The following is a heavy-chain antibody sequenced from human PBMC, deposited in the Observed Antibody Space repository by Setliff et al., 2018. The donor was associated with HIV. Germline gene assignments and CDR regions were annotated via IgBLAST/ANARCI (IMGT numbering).Heavy chain of an antibody. V-gene: IGHV4-34*01. D-gene: IGHD3-16*01. J-gene: IGHJ3*02. CDR3: VRVTSRDWGAYYWEAFDI. CDR1: GGSFSDCY. Sequence: SETLSLTCAVYGGSFSDCYWSWIRQAPEKGLEWIGEINHGGTTNYNPSLKGRVTLSVDTSKNQFSLKLTSVTAADTAAYFCVRVTSRDWGAYYWEAFDIGGQGIMVTVSS. CDR2: INHGGTT.